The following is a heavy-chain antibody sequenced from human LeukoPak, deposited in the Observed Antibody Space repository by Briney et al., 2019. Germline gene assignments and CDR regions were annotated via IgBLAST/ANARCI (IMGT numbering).Heavy chain of an antibody. CDR2: IYYSGST. J-gene: IGHJ4*02. D-gene: IGHD2-21*02. V-gene: IGHV4-39*01. CDR1: GVSISSSSYY. Sequence: MPSETLSLTCSVSGVSISSSSYYWGWIRQPPGKGLEWIGSIYYSGSTFYSPSLKSRVTISVDTSKNQFSLKLSSVTAADTAVYYCASVPSSTAGIPLYWGQGTLVTVSS. CDR3: ASVPSSTAGIPLY.